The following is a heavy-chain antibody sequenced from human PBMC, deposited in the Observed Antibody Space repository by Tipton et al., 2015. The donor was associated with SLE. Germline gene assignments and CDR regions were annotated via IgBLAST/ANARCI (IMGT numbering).Heavy chain of an antibody. V-gene: IGHV4-34*01. CDR1: GGSFSGYY. J-gene: IGHJ4*02. D-gene: IGHD1-26*01. Sequence: TLSLTCAVYGGSFSGYYWSWIRQPPGKGLEWIGEINHSGSTNYNPSLKSRVTISVDTSKNQFSLKLSSVTAADTAVYYCAGSGTYYKYWGQGTLVTVSS. CDR3: AGSGTYYKY. CDR2: INHSGST.